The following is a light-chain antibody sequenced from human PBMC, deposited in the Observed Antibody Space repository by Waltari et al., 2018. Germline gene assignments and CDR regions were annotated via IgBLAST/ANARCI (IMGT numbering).Light chain of an antibody. J-gene: IGKJ4*01. CDR2: SAS. CDR1: PNIRNY. Sequence: DIQMAQSPSSLSASVGDRVTITCRASPNIRNYLNWYQKKPGKAPKPRIYSASTLQSGVPSRFSGSGSGTEFSLTISSLQPEDFATYYCQQLNSYPLTFGGGTKVEIK. CDR3: QQLNSYPLT. V-gene: IGKV1-17*01.